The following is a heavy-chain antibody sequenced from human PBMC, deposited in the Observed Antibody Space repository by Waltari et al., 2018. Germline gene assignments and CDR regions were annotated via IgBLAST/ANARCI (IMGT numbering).Heavy chain of an antibody. Sequence: EVQLVPSGADVEQPGATVKLSCKASGYTFTDYYMHWVQQAPGKGLEWRGRVDPEDGETIYAEKFQGRVTITADTSTDTAYMELSSLRSEDTAVYYCATAGGVDYWGQGTLVTVSS. CDR3: ATAGGVDY. CDR2: VDPEDGET. D-gene: IGHD3-16*01. CDR1: GYTFTDYY. V-gene: IGHV1-69-2*01. J-gene: IGHJ4*02.